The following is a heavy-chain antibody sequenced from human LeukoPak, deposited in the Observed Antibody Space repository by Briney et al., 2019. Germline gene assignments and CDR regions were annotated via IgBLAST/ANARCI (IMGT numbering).Heavy chain of an antibody. CDR3: ARGGEYVVTGLLGAFDI. Sequence: GASVKVSCKASGYTFTSYDINWVRQATGQGLEWMGWMNPNSGNTGYAQKFQGRVTITRNTSISTAYMELSSLRSEDTAVYYCARGGEYVVTGLLGAFDIWGQGTMVTVSS. CDR2: MNPNSGNT. J-gene: IGHJ3*02. V-gene: IGHV1-8*03. D-gene: IGHD3-10*01. CDR1: GYTFTSYD.